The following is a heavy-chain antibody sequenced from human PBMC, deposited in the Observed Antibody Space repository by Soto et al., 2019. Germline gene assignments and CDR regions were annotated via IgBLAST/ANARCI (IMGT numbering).Heavy chain of an antibody. CDR2: ISYDGSNK. CDR1: GFTFSSYA. V-gene: IGHV3-30-3*01. Sequence: QVQLMESGGGVVQPGRSLRLSCAASGFTFSSYAMHWVRQAPGKGLEWVAVISYDGSNKYYADSVKGRFTISRDNSKNTLYLQMNSLRAEDTAVYYCARDTGRYFDYWGQGTLVTVSS. J-gene: IGHJ4*02. CDR3: ARDTGRYFDY. D-gene: IGHD4-17*01.